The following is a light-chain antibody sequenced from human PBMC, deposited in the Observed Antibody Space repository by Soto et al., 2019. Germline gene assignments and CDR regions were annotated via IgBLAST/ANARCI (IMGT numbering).Light chain of an antibody. J-gene: IGLJ1*01. CDR1: SSDVGSYNL. V-gene: IGLV2-23*01. CDR2: EGS. Sequence: LTQPASVSGSPGQSITISCTGTSSDVGSYNLVSWYQQHPGKAPKLMIYEGSKRPSGVSNRFSGSKSGNTASLTISGLQAEDEADYYCCSYAGSSTLFGTGTKVTVL. CDR3: CSYAGSSTL.